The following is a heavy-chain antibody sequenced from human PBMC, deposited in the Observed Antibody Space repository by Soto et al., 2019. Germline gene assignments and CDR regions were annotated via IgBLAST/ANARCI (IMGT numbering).Heavy chain of an antibody. CDR2: IYYSGST. Sequence: LSLTCTVSGGSISRGGYYWSWIRQHPGKGLEWIGYIYYSGSTYYNPSLKSRVTISVDTSKNQFSLKLSSVTAADTAVYYCARGRGYSYGNFDYCGQRTLVTVSS. D-gene: IGHD5-18*01. J-gene: IGHJ4*02. CDR3: ARGRGYSYGNFDY. CDR1: GGSISRGGYY. V-gene: IGHV4-31*03.